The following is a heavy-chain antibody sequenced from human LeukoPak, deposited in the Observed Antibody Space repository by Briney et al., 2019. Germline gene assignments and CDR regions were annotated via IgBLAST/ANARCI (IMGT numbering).Heavy chain of an antibody. Sequence: SVKVSCKASGYTFTSYYMHWVRQAPGQGLERRGWINPKSGNTKYAQKLQGKVSITSDTSMSTVYLDLSSLRPDDTAVYSCANVPVLIISHGLDYWGQGTLVTVSS. J-gene: IGHJ4*02. V-gene: IGHV1-2*02. CDR2: INPKSGNT. CDR3: ANVPVLIISHGLDY. D-gene: IGHD3-16*01. CDR1: GYTFTSYY.